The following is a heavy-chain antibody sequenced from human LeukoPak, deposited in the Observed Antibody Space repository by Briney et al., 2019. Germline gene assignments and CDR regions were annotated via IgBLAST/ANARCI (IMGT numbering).Heavy chain of an antibody. CDR1: GYTFTGYY. J-gene: IGHJ4*02. CDR3: ARGYDYVWGSYRYTFPDY. Sequence: ASVKVSCKASGYTFTGYYMHWVSQAPGQGLEWMGWINPNSGATTYAQKFQGRVTMTRDTSISTAYMELSGLKSDDTAVYYCARGYDYVWGSYRYTFPDYWGQGSLVTVSS. D-gene: IGHD3-16*02. CDR2: INPNSGAT. V-gene: IGHV1-2*02.